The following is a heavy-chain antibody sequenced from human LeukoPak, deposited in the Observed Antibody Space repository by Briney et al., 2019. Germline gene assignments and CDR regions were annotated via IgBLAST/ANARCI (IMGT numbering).Heavy chain of an antibody. D-gene: IGHD6-13*01. Sequence: GGSLRLSCAASGFTFSSYVMSWVRQAPGQGLEWVSLISGSGDNTYYADSVKGRFTISRDNSKNTLYLQMNSLRAEDTAVYYCAKGTVGSSSWDFFDYWGQGTLVTVSS. CDR1: GFTFSSYV. CDR3: AKGTVGSSSWDFFDY. V-gene: IGHV3-23*01. CDR2: ISGSGDNT. J-gene: IGHJ4*02.